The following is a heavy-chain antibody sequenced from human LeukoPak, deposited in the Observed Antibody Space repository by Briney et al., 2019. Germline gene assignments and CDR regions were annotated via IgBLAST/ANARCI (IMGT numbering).Heavy chain of an antibody. D-gene: IGHD1-26*01. Sequence: GASVKVSCKPSGYTFTGYFTYWVRQAPGQGLEWMGWIDPRNGGTKYAQKFEGRVTMTRDTSIGTAYTELSSLRSDDTAMYYCAKIGVSGSYWDFDSWGQGTLVTVSS. V-gene: IGHV1-2*02. CDR2: IDPRNGGT. J-gene: IGHJ4*02. CDR1: GYTFTGYF. CDR3: AKIGVSGSYWDFDS.